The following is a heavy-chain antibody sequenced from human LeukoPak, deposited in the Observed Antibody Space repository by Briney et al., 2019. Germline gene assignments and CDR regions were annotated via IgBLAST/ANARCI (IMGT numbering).Heavy chain of an antibody. V-gene: IGHV4-59*01. Sequence: SETLSLTCTVSGGSISSYYWSWIRQPPGKGLEWIGYIYYSGSTNYNPSLKSRVTISVDTSKNQFSLKLSSVTAADTAVYYCAREGITMIESYWGQGTLVTVSS. D-gene: IGHD3-22*01. CDR1: GGSISSYY. CDR2: IYYSGST. CDR3: AREGITMIESY. J-gene: IGHJ4*02.